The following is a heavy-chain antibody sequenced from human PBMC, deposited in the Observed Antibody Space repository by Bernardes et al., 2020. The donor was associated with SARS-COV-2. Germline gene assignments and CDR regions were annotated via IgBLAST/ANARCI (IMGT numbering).Heavy chain of an antibody. V-gene: IGHV3-48*02. CDR2: ISSSSSTI. J-gene: IGHJ4*02. D-gene: IGHD3-16*01. Sequence: GGSLRLSCAASGFTFSSYSMNWVRQAPGKGLEWVSYISSSSSTIYYADSVKGRFTISRDNAKNSLYLQMNSLRDEDTAVYYCAREPYYDYVWGSYNYFDYWGQGTLVTVAS. CDR1: GFTFSSYS. CDR3: AREPYYDYVWGSYNYFDY.